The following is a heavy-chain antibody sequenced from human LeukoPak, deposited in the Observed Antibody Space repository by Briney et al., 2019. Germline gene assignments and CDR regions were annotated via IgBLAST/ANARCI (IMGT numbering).Heavy chain of an antibody. J-gene: IGHJ4*02. CDR1: GLTFSSYG. Sequence: PGGSLRLSCAASGLTFSSYGMHWVRQAPGKGLEWVAVIWYNGSNKYYADSVKGRFTISRDNSKSTLYLQMNSLRAEDTAVYYCAKDRGYCSGGSRYFGYYFDYWGQGTLVTVSS. CDR2: IWYNGSNK. CDR3: AKDRGYCSGGSRYFGYYFDY. V-gene: IGHV3-33*06. D-gene: IGHD2-15*01.